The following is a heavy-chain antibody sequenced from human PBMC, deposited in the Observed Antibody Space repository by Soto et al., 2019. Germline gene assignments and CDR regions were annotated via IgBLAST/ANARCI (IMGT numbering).Heavy chain of an antibody. Sequence: EVQLVESGGGLVQPGRSLRLSSVASGFTVDDYAMHWVRQAPGKGLEWVSGISWNSGRIDYADSVKGRFTISRDNAKNSLSLQMNSLRAEDTALYYCASDIGGSTITTFFHYWGQGTLVTVSS. V-gene: IGHV3-9*01. CDR3: ASDIGGSTITTFFHY. D-gene: IGHD4-4*01. CDR1: GFTVDDYA. J-gene: IGHJ4*02. CDR2: ISWNSGRI.